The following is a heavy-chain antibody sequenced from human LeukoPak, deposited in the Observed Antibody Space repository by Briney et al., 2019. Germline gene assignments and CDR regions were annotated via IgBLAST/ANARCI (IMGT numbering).Heavy chain of an antibody. V-gene: IGHV3-30*02. CDR2: IRYDGSNK. D-gene: IGHD6-13*01. CDR1: GFTFSSYG. CDR3: AKDLYSSSSWYYFDY. J-gene: IGHJ4*02. Sequence: PGGSLRLSCAASGFTFSSYGMHWVRQAPGKGLEWVAFIRYDGSNKYYADSVKGRFTISRDNPKNTLYLQMNSLRAEDTAVYYCAKDLYSSSSWYYFDYWGQGTLVTVSS.